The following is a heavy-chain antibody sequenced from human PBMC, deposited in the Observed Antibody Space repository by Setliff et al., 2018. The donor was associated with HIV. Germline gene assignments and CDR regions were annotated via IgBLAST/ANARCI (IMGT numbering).Heavy chain of an antibody. V-gene: IGHV3-23*01. D-gene: IGHD3-16*01. J-gene: IGHJ4*02. CDR3: AKDYYDFVWGSSLAY. CDR2: ISGSATST. CDR1: GFTFSSYA. Sequence: GGSLRLSCAASGFTFSSYAMSWVRQAPGKGLEWVSAISGSATSTYYADSVKGRFTISRDNSKNTLYLQMNSLRAEDTAVYYCAKDYYDFVWGSSLAYWGQGTLVTVSS.